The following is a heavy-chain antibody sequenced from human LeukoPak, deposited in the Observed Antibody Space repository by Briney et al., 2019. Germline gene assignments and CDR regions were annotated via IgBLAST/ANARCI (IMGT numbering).Heavy chain of an antibody. V-gene: IGHV1-2*02. CDR3: ATSGSYYYYYYMDV. Sequence: ASVKVSCKASGYTFTCYYMHWVRQAPGQGLEWMGWINPNSGGTNYAQKFQGRVTMTRDTSISTAYMELSRLRSDDTAVYYCATSGSYYYYYYMDVWGKGTTVTVSS. J-gene: IGHJ6*03. CDR1: GYTFTCYY. CDR2: INPNSGGT. D-gene: IGHD1-26*01.